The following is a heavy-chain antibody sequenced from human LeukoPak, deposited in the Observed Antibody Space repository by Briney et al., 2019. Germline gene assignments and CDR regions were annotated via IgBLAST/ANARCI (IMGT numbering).Heavy chain of an antibody. D-gene: IGHD3-22*01. V-gene: IGHV4-38-2*02. Sequence: SETLSLTCTVSGYSISSGYYWGWIRQPPGKGLEWIGSIYHSGSTYYNPSLKSRVTISVDTSKNQFSLKLSSVTAADTAVYYCARAELADSSGYYYGNPNNWFDPWGQGTLVTVSS. CDR3: ARAELADSSGYYYGNPNNWFDP. J-gene: IGHJ5*02. CDR2: IYHSGST. CDR1: GYSISSGYY.